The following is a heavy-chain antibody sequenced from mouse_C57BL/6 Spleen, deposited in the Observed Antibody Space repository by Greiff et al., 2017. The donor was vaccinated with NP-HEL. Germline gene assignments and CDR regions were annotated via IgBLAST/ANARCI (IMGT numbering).Heavy chain of an antibody. CDR1: DSEVFPIAY. Sequence: VQLQQSGSELRSPGSSVKLSCKDFDSEVFPIAYMSWVRQKPGHGFEWIGGILPSIGRTIYGEKFEDKATLDADTLSNTAYLELNSLTSDDSAIYYCARLLSSYWYFDVWGTGTTVTVSS. J-gene: IGHJ1*03. CDR2: ILPSIGRT. D-gene: IGHD2-1*01. CDR3: ARLLSSYWYFDV. V-gene: IGHV15-2*01.